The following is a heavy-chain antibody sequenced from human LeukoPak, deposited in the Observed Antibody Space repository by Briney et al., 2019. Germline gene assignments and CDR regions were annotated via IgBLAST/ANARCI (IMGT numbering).Heavy chain of an antibody. CDR3: ARGGGLREYCSGDCYDS. D-gene: IGHD2-21*02. Sequence: PSETLSLTCTVSGGSISSYYWSWIRQPAGKGLEWIGGIYTSGSTNYNPSLKSRVTMSVDTSKNQFSLKLSSVTAADTAVYYCARGGGLREYCSGDCYDSWGQGTLVTVSS. CDR1: GGSISSYY. V-gene: IGHV4-4*07. CDR2: IYTSGST. J-gene: IGHJ5*01.